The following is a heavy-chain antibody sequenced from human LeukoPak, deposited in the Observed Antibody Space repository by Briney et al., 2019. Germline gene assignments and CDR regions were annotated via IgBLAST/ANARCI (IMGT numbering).Heavy chain of an antibody. CDR3: AKGVYDILTGYWYYYYMDV. V-gene: IGHV3-66*01. D-gene: IGHD3-9*01. Sequence: GGSLRLSCAASGFTVSSNYMSWVRQAPGKGLEWVSVIYSGGSTYYADSVKGRFTISRDNSKTTLNLQMNSLRAEDTAVYYRAKGVYDILTGYWYYYYMDVWGKGTTVTISS. CDR1: GFTVSSNY. CDR2: IYSGGST. J-gene: IGHJ6*03.